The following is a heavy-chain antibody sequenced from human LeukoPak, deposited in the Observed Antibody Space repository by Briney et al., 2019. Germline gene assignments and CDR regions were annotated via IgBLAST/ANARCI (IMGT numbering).Heavy chain of an antibody. CDR2: IHYSGNT. V-gene: IGHV4-39*01. CDR3: AKHEGSYFDKSGYTFEY. Sequence: SETLSLTCTVSGGSVSSGSYYWGWVRQPPGKGLEWIGSIHYSGNTYYNPSLKSRVTISVDTSRNQFSLKLSSVSAADRGIYYCAKHEGSYFDKSGYTFEYWGQGTLVTVSS. D-gene: IGHD3-22*01. CDR1: GGSVSSGSYY. J-gene: IGHJ4*02.